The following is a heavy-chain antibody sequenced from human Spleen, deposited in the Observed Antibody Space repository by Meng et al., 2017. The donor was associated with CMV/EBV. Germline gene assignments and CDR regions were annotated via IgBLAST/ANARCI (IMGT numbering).Heavy chain of an antibody. CDR1: GFTFSGYY. CDR2: VSSSGSTI. D-gene: IGHD2-2*01. Sequence: GESLKISCAASGFTFSGYYMSWIRQAPGKGLEWISYVSSSGSTIYYADSVKGRFTISRDNAKNSLYLQMNSLRAEDTAVYYCARAEGYCSSTSCYDLYYFDYWGRGTLVTVSS. J-gene: IGHJ4*02. CDR3: ARAEGYCSSTSCYDLYYFDY. V-gene: IGHV3-11*01.